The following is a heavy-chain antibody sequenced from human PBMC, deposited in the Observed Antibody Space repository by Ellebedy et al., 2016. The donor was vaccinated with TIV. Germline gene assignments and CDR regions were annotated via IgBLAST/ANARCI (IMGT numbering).Heavy chain of an antibody. V-gene: IGHV3-30-3*01. D-gene: IGHD6-19*01. CDR1: GFTFYRNA. J-gene: IGHJ4*02. CDR3: ARYGVGSGLDY. Sequence: PGGSLRLSCAASGFTFYRNAMHWVRRAPGKGLEWLAVISSDGNNKFYADSVKGRFTVSRDNSKTTLFVEMTSLRVEDTGVYYCARYGVGSGLDYWGQGTLATVSS. CDR2: ISSDGNNK.